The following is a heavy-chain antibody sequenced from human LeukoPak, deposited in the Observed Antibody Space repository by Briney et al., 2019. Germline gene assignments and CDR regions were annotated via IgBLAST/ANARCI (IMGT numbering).Heavy chain of an antibody. CDR2: IYSSGST. D-gene: IGHD3-22*01. Sequence: SETLSLTCTVSGGSISSYYWTWIRQPAGKGLEWIGRIYSSGSTNHNPSLKSRVSMSADTSRNQFSLKLSSVTAADTAVYYCARVRVGGMIVEPGDAFDIWGQGTMVTVSS. CDR1: GGSISSYY. J-gene: IGHJ3*02. CDR3: ARVRVGGMIVEPGDAFDI. V-gene: IGHV4-4*07.